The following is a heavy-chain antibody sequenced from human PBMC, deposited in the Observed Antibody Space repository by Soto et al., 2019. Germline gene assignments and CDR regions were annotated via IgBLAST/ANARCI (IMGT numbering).Heavy chain of an antibody. D-gene: IGHD6-6*01. V-gene: IGHV4-39*02. Sequence: QLQLQESGPGLVKPSETLSLTCTVSGGSISSTSYYWGWIRQPPGKGLEWIGSIYYSGSTYYNPSLKSRLTISVDTSKPHSSRKLRSVSAADTAVYYCARPLLYSSSFPPPPFDWYFYLWHLGTLVTVSS. CDR1: GGSISSTSYY. CDR3: ARPLLYSSSFPPPPFDWYFYL. J-gene: IGHJ2*01. CDR2: IYYSGST.